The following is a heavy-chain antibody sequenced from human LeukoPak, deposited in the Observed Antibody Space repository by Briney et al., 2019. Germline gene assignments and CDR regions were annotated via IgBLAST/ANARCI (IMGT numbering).Heavy chain of an antibody. V-gene: IGHV4-31*03. D-gene: IGHD3-22*01. Sequence: SETLSLTCTVSGGSISSGNYYWSWIRQHPGKGLEWIGYIHHSGSTYYNPSLKSRVIISVDTSKNQFSLNQFSLKLSSVTPADTAVYYCATTALGFHDRKFDYWGQGTLVTVSS. CDR3: ATTALGFHDRKFDY. CDR1: GGSISSGNYY. J-gene: IGHJ4*02. CDR2: IHHSGST.